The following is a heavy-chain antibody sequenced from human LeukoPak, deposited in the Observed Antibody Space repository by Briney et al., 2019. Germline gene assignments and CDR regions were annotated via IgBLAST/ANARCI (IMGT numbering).Heavy chain of an antibody. CDR3: ASSGGRRDAFDI. Sequence: SETLSLTCTVSGGSISSYYWSWIRQPPGKGLEWIGYIYYSGSTNYNPSLKSRVTISVDTSKNQFSLKLSSVTAADTAVYYCASSGGRRDAFDIWGQGTMVTVSS. CDR1: GGSISSYY. D-gene: IGHD2-15*01. V-gene: IGHV4-59*01. J-gene: IGHJ3*02. CDR2: IYYSGST.